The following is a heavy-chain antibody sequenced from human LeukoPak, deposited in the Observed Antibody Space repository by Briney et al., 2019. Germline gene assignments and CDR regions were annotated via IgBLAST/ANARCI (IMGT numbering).Heavy chain of an antibody. CDR2: INHSGST. Sequence: SETLSLTCAVYGGSFSGYYWSWIRQPPGKGLEWIGEINHSGSTNYNPSLKSRVTISVDTSKNQFSLKLSSVTAADTAVYYCARLEWHYYFDYWGQGTLVTVSS. CDR3: ARLEWHYYFDY. J-gene: IGHJ4*02. CDR1: GGSFSGYY. D-gene: IGHD2-8*01. V-gene: IGHV4-34*01.